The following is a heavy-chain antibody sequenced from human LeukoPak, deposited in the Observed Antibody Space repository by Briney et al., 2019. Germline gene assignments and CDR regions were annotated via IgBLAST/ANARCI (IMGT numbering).Heavy chain of an antibody. CDR3: AKRGVVIRVILVGFHKEAYYFDC. CDR1: GVTLSNYG. Sequence: GGSLRLSCAVTGVTLSNYGMAWVRQAPGKGLEWVAGISGSGGRPNYADSVKGRFTISRDNAKNTLYLQMNSLRAEDTAVYFCAKRGVVIRVILVGFHKEAYYFDCWGQGALVSVSS. CDR2: ISGSGGRP. J-gene: IGHJ4*02. D-gene: IGHD3-22*01. V-gene: IGHV3-23*01.